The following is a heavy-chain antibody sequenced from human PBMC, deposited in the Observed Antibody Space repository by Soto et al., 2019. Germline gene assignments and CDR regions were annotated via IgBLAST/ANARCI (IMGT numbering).Heavy chain of an antibody. V-gene: IGHV4-31*03. Sequence: SETLSLTCTVSGGSISSGGYYWSWIRQHPGKGLEWIGYIYYSGSTYYNPSLKSRVTISVDTSKNQFSLKLSSVTAADTAVYYCARRCSSTSCYSNWFDPWGQGTQVTVSS. J-gene: IGHJ5*02. CDR2: IYYSGST. D-gene: IGHD2-2*01. CDR3: ARRCSSTSCYSNWFDP. CDR1: GGSISSGGYY.